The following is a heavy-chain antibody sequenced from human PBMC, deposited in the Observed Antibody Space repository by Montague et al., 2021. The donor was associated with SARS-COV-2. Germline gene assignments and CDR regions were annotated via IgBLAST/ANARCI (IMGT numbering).Heavy chain of an antibody. V-gene: IGHV4-39*01. J-gene: IGHJ3*02. CDR3: ARQGNSSGWFKPDAFDI. CDR1: GGSISSYY. CDR2: IYYSGST. D-gene: IGHD6-19*01. Sequence: SETLSLTCTVSGGSISSYYWGWIRQPPGKGLEWIGSIYYSGSTYYNPSLKSRVPISVDTSKNQFSLKLSSVTAADTAVYYCARQGNSSGWFKPDAFDIWGQGTMVTVSS.